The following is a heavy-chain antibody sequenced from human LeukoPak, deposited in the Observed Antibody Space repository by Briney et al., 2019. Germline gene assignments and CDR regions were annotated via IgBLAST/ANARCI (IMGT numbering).Heavy chain of an antibody. D-gene: IGHD1-7*01. V-gene: IGHV1-69*01. Sequence: SVKVSCEASGGTFSSYAISWVRQAPGQGLEWMGGIIPIFGTANYAQKFQGRVTITADESTSTAYMELSSLRSEDTAVYYCARKTGTTFSGWFDPWGQGTLVTVSS. CDR2: IIPIFGTA. CDR1: GGTFSSYA. CDR3: ARKTGTTFSGWFDP. J-gene: IGHJ5*02.